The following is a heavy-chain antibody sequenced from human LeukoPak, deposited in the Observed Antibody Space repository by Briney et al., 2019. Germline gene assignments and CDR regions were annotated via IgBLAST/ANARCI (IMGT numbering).Heavy chain of an antibody. CDR1: GFTFSSYG. J-gene: IGHJ4*02. CDR2: IWYDGSNK. D-gene: IGHD5-12*01. CDR3: AKAVANHHFDY. Sequence: GGSLRLSCAASGFTFSSYGMHWVRQAPGKGLEWVTVIWYDGSNKYYADSVKGRFTISRDNSKNTLYLQMNSLRAEDTAVYYCAKAVANHHFDYWGQGTLVTVSS. V-gene: IGHV3-33*06.